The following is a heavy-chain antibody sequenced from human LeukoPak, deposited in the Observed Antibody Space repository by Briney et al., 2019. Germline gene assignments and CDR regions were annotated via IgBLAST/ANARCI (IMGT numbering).Heavy chain of an antibody. CDR3: TRDRIDYGDYVDY. CDR1: GIIVSNNY. D-gene: IGHD4-17*01. J-gene: IGHJ4*02. V-gene: IGHV3-66*01. CDR2: IYSGGST. Sequence: GGSLKLSCAASGIIVSNNYMSWVRQAPGKGLEWVSVIYSGGSTYHADSVKGRFTISRDNSKNTLYLQMNSLRAEDAAVYYCTRDRIDYGDYVDYWGQGTLVTVSS.